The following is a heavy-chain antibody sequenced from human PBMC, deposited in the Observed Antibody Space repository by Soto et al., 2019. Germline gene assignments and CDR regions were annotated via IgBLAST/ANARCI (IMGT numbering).Heavy chain of an antibody. CDR3: ARALGYSYGNWFDP. Sequence: QVQLQESGPGLVKPSETLSLTCTVSGGSISSYYWSWIRQPPGKGLEWIGYIYYSGSTNYNPSLKSRDTISVDTSKNQFSLKRCSVTAVDTAVYYCARALGYSYGNWFDPWGQGTLVTVSS. J-gene: IGHJ5*02. V-gene: IGHV4-59*01. D-gene: IGHD5-18*01. CDR1: GGSISSYY. CDR2: IYYSGST.